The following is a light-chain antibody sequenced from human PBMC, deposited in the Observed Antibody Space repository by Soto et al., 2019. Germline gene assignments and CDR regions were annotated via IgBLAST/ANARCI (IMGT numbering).Light chain of an antibody. Sequence: QLVLTQPPSASGTPGQRVTISCSGSSSNMGTNTVNWYQQLPRAAPKLLIYSDNQRPSGVPDRFPGSKSGTSASLAITGLQSEDEADYYCAAWDGSLNHILFGGGTKVTVL. CDR3: AAWDGSLNHIL. CDR2: SDN. J-gene: IGLJ2*01. CDR1: SSNMGTNT. V-gene: IGLV1-44*01.